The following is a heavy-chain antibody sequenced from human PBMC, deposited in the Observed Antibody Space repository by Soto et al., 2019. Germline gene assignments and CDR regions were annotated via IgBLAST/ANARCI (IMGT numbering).Heavy chain of an antibody. J-gene: IGHJ4*02. Sequence: PFEPLSLPCTVSGGSISSRGYYRICIRQHPGKGLEWIGYIYYSGSTNYNPSLKSRVTISVDTSKNQFSLKLSSVTAADTAVYYCARARGYGDYDFDYWGQGTLVTVSS. CDR2: IYYSGST. CDR1: GGSISSRGYY. CDR3: ARARGYGDYDFDY. V-gene: IGHV4-31*03. D-gene: IGHD4-17*01.